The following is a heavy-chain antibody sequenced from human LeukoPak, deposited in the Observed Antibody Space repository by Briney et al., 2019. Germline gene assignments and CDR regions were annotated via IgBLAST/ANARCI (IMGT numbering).Heavy chain of an antibody. Sequence: PGRSLRLSCAASGFTFSSYGMHWVRQAPGKGLEWVAVIWYDGSNKYYADFVKGRFTISRDNSKNTLYLQMNSLRAEDTAVYYCAKDLLWFGEFGAFDIWGQGTMVTVSS. CDR2: IWYDGSNK. V-gene: IGHV3-33*06. CDR3: AKDLLWFGEFGAFDI. J-gene: IGHJ3*02. D-gene: IGHD3-10*01. CDR1: GFTFSSYG.